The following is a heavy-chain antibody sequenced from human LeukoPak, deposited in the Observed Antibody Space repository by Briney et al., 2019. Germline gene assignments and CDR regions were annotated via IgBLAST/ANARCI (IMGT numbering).Heavy chain of an antibody. CDR3: AMQRGSGTYSAYYFDY. D-gene: IGHD3-10*01. CDR1: GYFISSGYY. CDR2: TYHSGGT. Sequence: SETLSLPCAVSGYFISSGYYRGWTRHRPGKGLDWIGSTYHSGGTYYNPSHKSRITTSVDTSKNQFSLKLTSVSAADTAVYYCAMQRGSGTYSAYYFDYWGQGTLVTASS. V-gene: IGHV4-38-2*01. J-gene: IGHJ4*02.